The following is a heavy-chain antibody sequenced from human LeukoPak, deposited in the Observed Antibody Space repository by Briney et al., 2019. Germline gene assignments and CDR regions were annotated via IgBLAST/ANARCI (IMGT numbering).Heavy chain of an antibody. J-gene: IGHJ3*02. Sequence: GGALEXSXKGSGYSFSKYWIAWGRQTPGKGVGWMGIIYPGDSDTRYSPSFEGHVSISVDQSINNAYLQWSSLKASDSAMYYCARGMVRGTLGRAFDIWGQGTMVTASS. CDR3: ARGMVRGTLGRAFDI. V-gene: IGHV5-51*01. CDR2: IYPGDSDT. D-gene: IGHD3-10*01. CDR1: GYSFSKYW.